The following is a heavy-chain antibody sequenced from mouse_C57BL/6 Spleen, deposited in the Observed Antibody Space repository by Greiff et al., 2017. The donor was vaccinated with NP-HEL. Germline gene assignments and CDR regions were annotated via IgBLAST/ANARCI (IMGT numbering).Heavy chain of an antibody. Sequence: VQLQQSGAELMKPGASVKLSCKATGYTFTGYWIEWVKQRPGHGLEWIGEILPGSGSTNYNEKFKGKATFTADTSSNTAYMQLSSLTTEESAIYYCARPYYGNPAWFAYGGQGTLVTVSA. CDR3: ARPYYGNPAWFAY. CDR2: ILPGSGST. D-gene: IGHD2-10*01. V-gene: IGHV1-9*01. CDR1: GYTFTGYW. J-gene: IGHJ3*01.